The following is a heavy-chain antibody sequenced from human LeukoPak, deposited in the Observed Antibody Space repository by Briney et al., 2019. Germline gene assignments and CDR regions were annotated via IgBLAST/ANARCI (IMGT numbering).Heavy chain of an antibody. CDR2: IKEDGSER. CDR1: GFTFSIYW. J-gene: IGHJ4*02. V-gene: IGHV3-7*01. CDR3: ARDTRKNDY. Sequence: GGSLRLSCEASGFTFSIYWMSWVRQAPGKGPEWEANIKEDGSERYYVDSVKGRFTISRDNAKNILYLQMNSLRAEDTAVYYCARDTRKNDYWGQGTLVTVSS.